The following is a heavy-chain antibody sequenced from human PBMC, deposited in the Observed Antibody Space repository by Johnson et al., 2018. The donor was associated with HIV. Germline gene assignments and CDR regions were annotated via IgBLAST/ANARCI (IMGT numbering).Heavy chain of an antibody. D-gene: IGHD2-8*02. CDR1: GFTFDDYA. J-gene: IGHJ3*02. CDR3: ARDEGYCTGGVCSDAFDI. V-gene: IGHV3-9*01. CDR2: ISWTSGSI. Sequence: VQLVESGGGVVQPGRSLKLSCAASGFTFDDYAMHWVRQAPGKGLEWVSGISWTSGSIGYADSVKGRFTISRDNAKNSLYLQMNSLRAEDTALYYCARDEGYCTGGVCSDAFDIWGQGTLVTVSS.